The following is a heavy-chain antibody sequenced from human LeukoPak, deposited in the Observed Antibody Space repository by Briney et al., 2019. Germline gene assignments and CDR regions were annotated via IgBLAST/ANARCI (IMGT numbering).Heavy chain of an antibody. Sequence: SETLSLTCTVSGGSISSSSYYWGWIRQPPGKGLEWIGNIHYSGSTYDNPSLKSRVTISVDTSKNQFSLKLSSVTAADTAVYYCARHKFSGSYYDDYWGQGTLVTVSS. J-gene: IGHJ4*02. CDR2: IHYSGST. CDR1: GGSISSSSYY. D-gene: IGHD1-26*01. V-gene: IGHV4-39*01. CDR3: ARHKFSGSYYDDY.